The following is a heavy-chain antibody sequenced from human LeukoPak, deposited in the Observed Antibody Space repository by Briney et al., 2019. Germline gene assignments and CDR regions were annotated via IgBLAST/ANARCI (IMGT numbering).Heavy chain of an antibody. CDR2: IYPGDSAN. V-gene: IGHV5-51*01. CDR3: ARQGEWLVSEIAY. Sequence: GEALKSACNVSAYSFTSYCISCVGHMPVKGRGWIGIIYPGDSANRYSTSFKGQVTLSADKSISTAYLQWSSLKASDTAMYYCARQGEWLVSEIAYWGQGTLVTVSS. CDR1: AYSFTSYC. D-gene: IGHD6-19*01. J-gene: IGHJ4*02.